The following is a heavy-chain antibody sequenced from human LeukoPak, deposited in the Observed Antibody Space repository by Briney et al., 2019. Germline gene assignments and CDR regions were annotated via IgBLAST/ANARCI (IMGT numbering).Heavy chain of an antibody. D-gene: IGHD2-21*02. CDR3: ATSCGGDCYYVY. V-gene: IGHV1-24*01. CDR1: GYTLTELS. CDR2: FYPEDGET. J-gene: IGHJ4*02. Sequence: AXXXXSCKVSGYTLTELSMHWVRQAPGKGGEWMGGFYPEDGETIYAKKFQGRVTMTEDTSTDTAYMELSSLRSEDTAVYYCATSCGGDCYYVYWGQGTLVTVSS.